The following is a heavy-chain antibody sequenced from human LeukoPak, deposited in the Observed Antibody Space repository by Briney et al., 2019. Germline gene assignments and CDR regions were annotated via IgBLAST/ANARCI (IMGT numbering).Heavy chain of an antibody. J-gene: IGHJ4*02. CDR1: GYSFSTYW. CDR2: IIPVFGTA. CDR3: ARAEPAFDD. V-gene: IGHV1-69*01. D-gene: IGHD1-14*01. Sequence: KISCEGSGYSFSTYWIGWVRQAPGQGLEWMGGIIPVFGTANYAQKFQDRVTITADESTSTAYMELSSLRSEDTAVYYCARAEPAFDDWGQGTLVTVSS.